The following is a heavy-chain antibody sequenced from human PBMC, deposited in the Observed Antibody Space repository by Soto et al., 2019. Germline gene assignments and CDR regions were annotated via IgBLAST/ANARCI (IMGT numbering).Heavy chain of an antibody. CDR1: GGSINNYY. J-gene: IGHJ4*02. CDR2: IYYTGST. V-gene: IGHV4-59*01. D-gene: IGHD2-8*01. CDR3: ARYSNSGVCLDY. Sequence: SETLSLTCTVSGGSINNYYWGWIRQPPGKGLEWIAYIYYTGSTKYSPSLKSRVTISVDTSKNQFSLKLSSVTAADTAVYYCARYSNSGVCLDYWGQGTLVTVSS.